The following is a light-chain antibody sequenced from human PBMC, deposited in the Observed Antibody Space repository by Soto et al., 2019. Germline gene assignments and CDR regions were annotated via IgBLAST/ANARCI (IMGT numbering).Light chain of an antibody. CDR3: QQYNSYPHT. Sequence: AIRMTQSPSSLSASTGDRVPITCRASQDVANYLAWYQQKPGKAPNLLIYAASTWQSGVPSRFSGSVSGTEFTLTISCLPSEDFATYYCQQYNSYPHTFGQGTKLEIK. J-gene: IGKJ2*01. V-gene: IGKV1-8*01. CDR2: AAS. CDR1: QDVANY.